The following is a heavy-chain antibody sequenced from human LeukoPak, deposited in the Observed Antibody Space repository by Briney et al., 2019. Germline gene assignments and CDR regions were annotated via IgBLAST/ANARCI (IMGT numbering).Heavy chain of an antibody. Sequence: TGGSLRLSCAASGFTFTTYSMIWVRQAPGKGREWVSYISRNSDSAHYADSVRGRFTISRDNAKNSLYLQMNRLSAEDTAVYYCTRGSQWELLGSCDYWGQGTLVAVSS. CDR3: TRGSQWELLGSCDY. CDR1: GFTFTTYS. CDR2: ISRNSDSA. J-gene: IGHJ4*02. D-gene: IGHD1-26*01. V-gene: IGHV3-48*04.